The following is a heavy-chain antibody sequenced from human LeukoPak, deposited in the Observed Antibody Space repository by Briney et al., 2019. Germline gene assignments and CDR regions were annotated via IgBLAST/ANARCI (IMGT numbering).Heavy chain of an antibody. CDR3: ARAGRRFGTLTGGDY. CDR2: IYYSGST. Sequence: PSETLSLTCTVSGGSISGYYWSWIRQPPGKGLEWVGHIYYSGSTNYTPSIKSRVTMSVDTSKNQFSLKLSSVPDADTAVYYCARAGRRFGTLTGGDYWGQGTLVTVSS. D-gene: IGHD3-10*01. CDR1: GGSISGYY. V-gene: IGHV4-59*01. J-gene: IGHJ4*02.